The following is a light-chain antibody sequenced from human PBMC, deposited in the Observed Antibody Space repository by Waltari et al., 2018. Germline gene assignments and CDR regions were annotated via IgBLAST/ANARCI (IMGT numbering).Light chain of an antibody. CDR3: QQFYITPQT. J-gene: IGKJ2*01. Sequence: DIVMTQSPDSLAVSLGERAPINCSSSRTVFFSSNNKDFLSWYQQRPGQPPKLLIYWASTRESGVPDRFSGSGSGTNFTLTINGLQAEDVAVYYCQQFYITPQTFGQGTRVEIK. CDR2: WAS. CDR1: RTVFFSSNNKDF. V-gene: IGKV4-1*01.